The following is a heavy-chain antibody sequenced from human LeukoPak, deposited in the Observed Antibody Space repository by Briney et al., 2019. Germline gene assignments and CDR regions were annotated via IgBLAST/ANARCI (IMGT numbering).Heavy chain of an antibody. CDR3: ASGIVGATAFDI. Sequence: ASVKVSCKAFGYTFTSNYMHWVRQAPGQGPEWMGVISPSGGSTTYAQKLQGRVTMTTDTSTSTAYMELRSLRSDDTAVYYCASGIVGATAFDIWGQGTMVTVSS. CDR2: ISPSGGST. CDR1: GYTFTSNY. J-gene: IGHJ3*02. D-gene: IGHD1-26*01. V-gene: IGHV1-46*01.